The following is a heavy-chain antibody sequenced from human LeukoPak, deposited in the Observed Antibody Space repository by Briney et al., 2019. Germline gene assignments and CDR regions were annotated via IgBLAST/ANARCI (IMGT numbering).Heavy chain of an antibody. D-gene: IGHD4-23*01. CDR1: GFTFSSYS. V-gene: IGHV3-21*01. CDR3: AREGYGGNDRAFDI. J-gene: IGHJ3*02. Sequence: PGGSLRLSCAASGFTFSSYSMNWVRQAPGKGLEWVSSISSSSSYIYYADSVKGRFTISRDNAKNSLYLQMNSLRAEDTAVYYCAREGYGGNDRAFDIWGQGTMVTVSS. CDR2: ISSSSSYI.